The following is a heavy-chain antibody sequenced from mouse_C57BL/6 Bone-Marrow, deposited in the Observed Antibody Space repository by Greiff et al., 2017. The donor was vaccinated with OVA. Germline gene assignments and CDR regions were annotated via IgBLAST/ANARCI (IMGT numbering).Heavy chain of an antibody. CDR3: ARDPYYYGSSSLYWYFDV. D-gene: IGHD1-1*01. Sequence: VQLQQPGAELVTPGASVKLSCKASGYTFTSYWMHWVKQRPGQGLEWIGEIDPSDSYTNYNQKFKGKSTLTVDKSSSTAYMQLSSLTSEDSAVYYCARDPYYYGSSSLYWYFDVWGTGTTVTVSS. J-gene: IGHJ1*03. CDR2: IDPSDSYT. CDR1: GYTFTSYW. V-gene: IGHV1-69*01.